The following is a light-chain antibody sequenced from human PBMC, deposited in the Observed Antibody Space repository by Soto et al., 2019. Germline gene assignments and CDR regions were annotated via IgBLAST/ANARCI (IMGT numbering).Light chain of an antibody. J-gene: IGLJ2*01. V-gene: IGLV4-69*01. Sequence: QPVLTQSPSASASLGASVKLTCTLSSGHSSYAIAWHQQQPEKGPRYLMKLNSDGSHTKGDGIPDRFSGSSSGAERYLTISSLQSDDEADYYCQTWGTGIRVFCGGTKLTVL. CDR2: LNSDGSH. CDR1: SGHSSYA. CDR3: QTWGTGIRV.